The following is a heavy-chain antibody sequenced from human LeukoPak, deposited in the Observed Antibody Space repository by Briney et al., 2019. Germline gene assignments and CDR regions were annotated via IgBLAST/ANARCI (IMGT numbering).Heavy chain of an antibody. V-gene: IGHV4-4*07. D-gene: IGHD1-1*01. CDR3: ARDNDVAFDI. CDR1: GVSISSYY. CDR2: IYNSGST. Sequence: SETLSLTCTVSGVSISSYYWSWIRQPAGKGLEWVGRIYNSGSTNYNPSLKSRVTMSVDTSKNQFSLKLRSVTAADTAVYYCARDNDVAFDIWGRGTMVTVSS. J-gene: IGHJ3*02.